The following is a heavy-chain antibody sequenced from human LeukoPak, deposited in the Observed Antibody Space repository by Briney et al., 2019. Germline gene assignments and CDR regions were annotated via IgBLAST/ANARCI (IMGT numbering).Heavy chain of an antibody. D-gene: IGHD5-24*01. J-gene: IGHJ6*02. CDR3: AKTSSRDGYNFFPYYYYGMDV. Sequence: GGSLRLSCAASGFTFSSYGMHWVRQAPGKGLEWVAVISYDGSNKYYADSEKGRFTISRDNSKNTLYLQMNSLRAEDTAVYYCAKTSSRDGYNFFPYYYYGMDVWGQGTTVTVSS. CDR2: ISYDGSNK. V-gene: IGHV3-30*18. CDR1: GFTFSSYG.